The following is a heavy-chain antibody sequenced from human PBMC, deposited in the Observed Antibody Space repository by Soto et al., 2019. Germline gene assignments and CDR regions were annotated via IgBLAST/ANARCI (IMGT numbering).Heavy chain of an antibody. D-gene: IGHD1-26*01. CDR1: GVSFIGYY. V-gene: IGHV4-34*01. J-gene: IGHJ6*03. CDR3: ARGGTGSYYYMDV. CDR2: INHSGST. Sequence: SETLSLTCAVYGVSFIGYYWSWILQPPGKGLEWIGEINHSGSTNYNPSLKSRVTISVDTSKNQFSLKLSSVTAADTAVYYGARGGTGSYYYMDVWGKGTTVTVAS.